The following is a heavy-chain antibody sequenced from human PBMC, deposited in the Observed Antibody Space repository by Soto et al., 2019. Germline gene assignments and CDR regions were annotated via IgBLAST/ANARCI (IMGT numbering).Heavy chain of an antibody. CDR3: ARVPDV. Sequence: SETLSLTCAVSGGSISSGGYSWSWIRQPPGKGLEWIGYIYHSGSTYYSPSLKSRVTISVDRSKNQFSLKLSSVTAADTAVYYCARVPDVWGQGTTVTVSS. J-gene: IGHJ6*02. V-gene: IGHV4-30-2*01. CDR1: GGSISSGGYS. CDR2: IYHSGST.